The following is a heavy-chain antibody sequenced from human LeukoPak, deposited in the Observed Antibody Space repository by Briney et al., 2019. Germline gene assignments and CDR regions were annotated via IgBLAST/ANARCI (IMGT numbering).Heavy chain of an antibody. CDR2: ISYDGGNN. CDR1: GFTFSSYE. CDR3: AKTDYGDRSLDY. V-gene: IGHV3-30*18. Sequence: GGSLRLSCAASGFTFSSYEMNWVRQAPGKGLEWVAIISYDGGNNYYADSVKGRFTISRDNSKNTLFLQMNSLRAEDTAVYYCAKTDYGDRSLDYWGQGTLVTVSS. D-gene: IGHD4-17*01. J-gene: IGHJ4*02.